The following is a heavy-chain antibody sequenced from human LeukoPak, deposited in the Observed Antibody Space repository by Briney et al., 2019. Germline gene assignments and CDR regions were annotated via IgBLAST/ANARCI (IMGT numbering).Heavy chain of an antibody. Sequence: WASVKVSCKASGYTFTTYGISWVRQAPGQGLEWMGWISAYNGDTKYAQKLQGRVTMTTDTSTSTAYMELRSLTSDDTAVYYCARDQTQIWFGEGLWYFDYWGQGTLVTVSS. J-gene: IGHJ4*02. CDR3: ARDQTQIWFGEGLWYFDY. CDR2: ISAYNGDT. CDR1: GYTFTTYG. D-gene: IGHD3-10*01. V-gene: IGHV1-18*01.